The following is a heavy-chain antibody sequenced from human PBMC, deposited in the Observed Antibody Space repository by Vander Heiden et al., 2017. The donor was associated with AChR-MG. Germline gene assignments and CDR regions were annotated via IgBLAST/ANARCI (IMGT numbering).Heavy chain of an antibody. V-gene: IGHV5-10-1*03. Sequence: EVQLVQSGAEVKKPGESLRISCKGSGYSFTSYWISWVRQMPGKGLEWMGRISPGDSYTNYSPSFQGHVIISADKSISTAYLQWSSLKASDTAMYYCARHHVTAGYCNGSSCYSIDDYWGQGTLVTVSS. D-gene: IGHD2-15*01. J-gene: IGHJ4*02. CDR1: GYSFTSYW. CDR3: ARHHVTAGYCNGSSCYSIDDY. CDR2: ISPGDSYT.